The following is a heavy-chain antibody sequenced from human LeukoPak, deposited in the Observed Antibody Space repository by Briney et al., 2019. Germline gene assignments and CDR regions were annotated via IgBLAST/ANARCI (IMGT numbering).Heavy chain of an antibody. CDR3: ARHPPRDSSGNDAFDV. D-gene: IGHD3-22*01. CDR1: GGSISNYY. CDR2: IFYSGST. J-gene: IGHJ3*01. Sequence: PSETLSLTCTVSGGSISNYYWSWIRQPPGKGLEWIGYIFYSGSTKYNPSLKSRVTISVDTSKNQFSLRLSSVTAADTAVYYCARHPPRDSSGNDAFDVWGQGTMVTVSS. V-gene: IGHV4-59*08.